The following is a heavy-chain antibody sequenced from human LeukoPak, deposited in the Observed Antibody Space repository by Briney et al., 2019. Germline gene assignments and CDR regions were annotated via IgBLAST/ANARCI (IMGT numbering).Heavy chain of an antibody. V-gene: IGHV4-59*01. Sequence: SETLSLTCTVSGGSISSYYWSWIRQPPGKGLEWIGYIYYSGSTNYNPSLKSRVTISVDTSKNQFSLKLSSVTAADTAEYYCARVGARGYCSGGICPRWFDPWGQGTLVTVSS. CDR2: IYYSGST. J-gene: IGHJ5*02. CDR3: ARVGARGYCSGGICPRWFDP. CDR1: GGSISSYY. D-gene: IGHD2-15*01.